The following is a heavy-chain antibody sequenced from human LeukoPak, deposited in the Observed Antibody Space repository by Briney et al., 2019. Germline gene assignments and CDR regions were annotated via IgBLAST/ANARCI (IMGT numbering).Heavy chain of an antibody. Sequence: SETLSLTCAVYGGSFSGYCWSWIRQPPGKGLEWIGEINHSGSTNYNPSLKSRVTISVDTSKNQFSLKLSSVTAADTAVYYCARQLWDRPFDYWGQGTLVTVSS. V-gene: IGHV4-34*01. CDR1: GGSFSGYC. CDR3: ARQLWDRPFDY. CDR2: INHSGST. J-gene: IGHJ4*02. D-gene: IGHD5-18*01.